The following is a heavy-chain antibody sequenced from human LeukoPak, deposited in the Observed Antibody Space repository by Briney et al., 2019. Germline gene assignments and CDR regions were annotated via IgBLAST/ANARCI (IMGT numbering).Heavy chain of an antibody. D-gene: IGHD6-13*01. CDR1: GGTSSSYA. V-gene: IGHV1-69*13. CDR3: AGSSWYAGFDY. Sequence: SSVNVSCKASGGTSSSYAISWVRQAPGLGLDGMGGIIPIFGTANYAQKFQGRVTITADESTSTAYMELSSLRSEDTAVYYCAGSSWYAGFDYWGQGTLVTVSS. CDR2: IIPIFGTA. J-gene: IGHJ4*02.